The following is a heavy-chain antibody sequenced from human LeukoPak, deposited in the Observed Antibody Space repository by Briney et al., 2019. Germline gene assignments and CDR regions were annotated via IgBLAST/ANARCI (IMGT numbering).Heavy chain of an antibody. J-gene: IGHJ5*02. CDR3: ASGNQYGSGSYYNVYGDNWFDP. CDR1: GGSFSGYY. CDR2: VNHSGST. Sequence: SETLSLTCAVYGGSFSGYYWSWIRQPPGKGLEWIGEVNHSGSTNYNPSLKSRVTISVDTSKNQFSLKLSSVTAADTAVYYCASGNQYGSGSYYNVYGDNWFDPWGQGTLVTVSS. D-gene: IGHD3-10*01. V-gene: IGHV4-34*01.